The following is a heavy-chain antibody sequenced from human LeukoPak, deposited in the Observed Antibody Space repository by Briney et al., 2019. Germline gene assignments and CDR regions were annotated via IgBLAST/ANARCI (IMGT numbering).Heavy chain of an antibody. D-gene: IGHD3-10*01. V-gene: IGHV4-34*01. CDR3: ARGSDGSGNSYRNWFDP. Sequence: SETLSLTCAVYGGAFSGYYWSWVRQPPGKGLEWIGEINHDGSPNCNPSLRSRVTISVDTSKNQFSLKLSSVTAADTAVYYCARGSDGSGNSYRNWFDPWGQGILVTVSS. CDR1: GGAFSGYY. CDR2: INHDGSP. J-gene: IGHJ5*02.